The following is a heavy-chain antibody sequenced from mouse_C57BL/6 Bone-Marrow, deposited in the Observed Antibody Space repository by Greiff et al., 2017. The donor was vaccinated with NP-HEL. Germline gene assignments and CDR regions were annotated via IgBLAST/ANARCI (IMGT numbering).Heavy chain of an antibody. V-gene: IGHV5-12*01. J-gene: IGHJ3*01. D-gene: IGHD2-3*01. Sequence: EVQLVESGGGLVQPGGSLKLSCAASGFTFSDYYMYWVRQTPEKRLEWVAYISNGGGSTYYPDTVKGRFTISRDNAKNTLYLQMSRLKSEDTAMYYCARHGNDGYYWFAYWGQGTLVTVSA. CDR1: GFTFSDYY. CDR3: ARHGNDGYYWFAY. CDR2: ISNGGGST.